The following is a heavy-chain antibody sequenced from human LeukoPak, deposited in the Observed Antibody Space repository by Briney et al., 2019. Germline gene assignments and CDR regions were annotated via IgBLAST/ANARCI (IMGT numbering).Heavy chain of an antibody. CDR2: ISAYNGNT. Sequence: ASVKVSCKASGYSFTSYGIGWVRQAPGQGLEWMGWISAYNGNTKYPQKFQGRVTMTTDTSTSTAHMELKSLRSDDTAVYYCARRVGGLRYFDSWGLGTLVIVSS. CDR3: ARRVGGLRYFDS. D-gene: IGHD1-26*01. J-gene: IGHJ4*02. V-gene: IGHV1-18*01. CDR1: GYSFTSYG.